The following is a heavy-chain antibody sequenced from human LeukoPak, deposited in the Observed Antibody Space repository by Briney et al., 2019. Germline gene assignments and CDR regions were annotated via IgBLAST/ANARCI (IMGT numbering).Heavy chain of an antibody. CDR2: IYYSGST. J-gene: IGHJ4*02. CDR3: ARVRYNNYMYYFDY. CDR1: GGSISNYY. Sequence: SETLSLTCTVSGGSISNYYWSWIRRPPGKGLEGIGYIYYSGSTNYNPSLKSRVTISVDTSNNQFSLKLNSVTAADTAVYYCARVRYNNYMYYFDYWGQGALVTVSS. D-gene: IGHD4-11*01. V-gene: IGHV4-59*01.